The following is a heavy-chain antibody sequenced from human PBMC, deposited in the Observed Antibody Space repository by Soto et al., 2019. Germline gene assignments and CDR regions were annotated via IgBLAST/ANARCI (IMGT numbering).Heavy chain of an antibody. Sequence: QVQLQESGPGLVKPSQTLSLTCTVSGGSISSGGYYWIWIRQHPGKGLEWIGYIYYSGSTYYNPSLKSRVTISVDTYKNQFSLKLSSVTAADTAVYYCARDGSGSYLGCYFDYWGQGTLVTVSS. CDR3: ARDGSGSYLGCYFDY. J-gene: IGHJ4*02. V-gene: IGHV4-31*03. D-gene: IGHD1-26*01. CDR1: GGSISSGGYY. CDR2: IYYSGST.